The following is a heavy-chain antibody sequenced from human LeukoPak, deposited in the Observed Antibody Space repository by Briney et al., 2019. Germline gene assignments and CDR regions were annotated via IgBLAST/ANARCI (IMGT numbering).Heavy chain of an antibody. Sequence: GGSLRLSCAASGFTFSSYAMHWVRQAPGKGLEWVAVISYDGSNKYYADSVKGRFTISRDNSKSTLYLQMNSLRAEDTAVYYCARQKVAHAAFDIWGQGTMVTVSS. V-gene: IGHV3-30*04. CDR1: GFTFSSYA. D-gene: IGHD5-12*01. CDR2: ISYDGSNK. CDR3: ARQKVAHAAFDI. J-gene: IGHJ3*02.